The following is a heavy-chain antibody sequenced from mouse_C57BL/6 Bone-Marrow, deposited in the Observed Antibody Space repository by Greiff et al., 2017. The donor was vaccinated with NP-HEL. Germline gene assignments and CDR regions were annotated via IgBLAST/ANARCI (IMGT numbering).Heavy chain of an antibody. D-gene: IGHD2-1*01. CDR3: AIYYGKSFDY. V-gene: IGHV1-69*01. J-gene: IGHJ2*01. Sequence: QVQLKQPGAELVMPGASVKLSCKASGYTFTSYWMHWVKQRPGQGLEWIGEIDPSDSYTNYNQKFKGKSTLTVDKSSSTAYMQLSSLTSEDSAVYYCAIYYGKSFDYWGQGTTLTVSS. CDR2: IDPSDSYT. CDR1: GYTFTSYW.